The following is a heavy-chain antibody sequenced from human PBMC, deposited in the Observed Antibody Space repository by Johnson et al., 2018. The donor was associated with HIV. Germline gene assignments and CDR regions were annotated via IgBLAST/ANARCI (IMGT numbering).Heavy chain of an antibody. Sequence: VQLVESGGGLVQPGGSLRLSCAASGFTFSSYWMSWVRQAPGKGLEWVANIKQDGSEKYYVDSVKGRFTISRDNVKNSLYLQMNSLRAEDTAVYYCALTGDHDAFDIWGQGTMVTVSS. D-gene: IGHD7-27*01. CDR3: ALTGDHDAFDI. V-gene: IGHV3-7*05. CDR2: IKQDGSEK. J-gene: IGHJ3*02. CDR1: GFTFSSYW.